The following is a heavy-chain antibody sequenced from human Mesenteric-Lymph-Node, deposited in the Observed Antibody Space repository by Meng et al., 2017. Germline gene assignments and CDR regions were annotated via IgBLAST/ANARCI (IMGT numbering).Heavy chain of an antibody. V-gene: IGHV3-33*06. Sequence: GESLKISCAASGFTFSDYYMSWIRQAPGKGLEWVAVIWYDGSNKYYADSVKGRFTISRDNSKNTLYLQMNSLRAEDTAVYYCAKGTTYSGSYSPYWGQGTLVTVSS. J-gene: IGHJ4*02. D-gene: IGHD1-26*01. CDR3: AKGTTYSGSYSPY. CDR1: GFTFSDYY. CDR2: IWYDGSNK.